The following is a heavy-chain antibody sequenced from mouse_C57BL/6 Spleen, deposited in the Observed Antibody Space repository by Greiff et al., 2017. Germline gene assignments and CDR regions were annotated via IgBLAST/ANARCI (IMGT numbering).Heavy chain of an antibody. Sequence: DVKLVESGGGLVQPGGSLKLSCAASGFTFSDYGMAWVRQAPRTGPEWVAFISNLAYSIYYADTVTGRFTISRENAKNTLYLEMSSLRSEDTAMYYCARGPQGYFDVWGTGTTVTVSS. CDR1: GFTFSDYG. V-gene: IGHV5-15*01. CDR3: ARGPQGYFDV. J-gene: IGHJ1*03. CDR2: ISNLAYSI.